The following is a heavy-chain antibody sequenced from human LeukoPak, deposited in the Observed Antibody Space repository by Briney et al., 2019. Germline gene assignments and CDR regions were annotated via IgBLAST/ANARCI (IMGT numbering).Heavy chain of an antibody. D-gene: IGHD2-2*01. CDR3: AGDIVVVPAAPRIPI. V-gene: IGHV4-30-4*08. J-gene: IGHJ3*02. CDR1: GGSISSGDYY. CDR2: IYYSGST. Sequence: SETLSLTCTVSGGSISSGDYYWSWIRQPPGKGLEWIGYIYYSGSTYYNPSLKSRVTISVDTSKNQFSLKLSSVTAADTAVYYCAGDIVVVPAAPRIPIWGQGTVVSVSS.